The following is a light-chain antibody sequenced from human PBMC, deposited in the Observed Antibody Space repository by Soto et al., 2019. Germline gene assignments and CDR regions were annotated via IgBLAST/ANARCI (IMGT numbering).Light chain of an antibody. V-gene: IGKV3-11*01. CDR3: QQRNSWPVT. CDR2: DSS. J-gene: IGKJ5*01. Sequence: EVVLTQSPATLSLSPGERATLSCRASQSVSSYIAWYQQKPGQAPRLLINDSSNRATGIPARFSGSGSGTDFTLTISSLEPEDFAVYYCQQRNSWPVTFGQGTLLEIK. CDR1: QSVSSY.